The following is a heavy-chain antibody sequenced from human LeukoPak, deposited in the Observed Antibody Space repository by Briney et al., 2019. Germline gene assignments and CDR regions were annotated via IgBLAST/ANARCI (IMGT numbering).Heavy chain of an antibody. V-gene: IGHV3-48*01. J-gene: IGHJ5*02. CDR3: AKAYSSSWYPGWFDP. D-gene: IGHD6-13*01. CDR1: GFTFSSYS. Sequence: GGSLRLSCAASGFTFSSYSMNWVRQAPGKGLEWVSYISSSSSTIYYADSVKGRFTISRDNSKNTLYLQMNSLRAEDTAVYYCAKAYSSSWYPGWFDPWGQGTLVTVSS. CDR2: ISSSSSTI.